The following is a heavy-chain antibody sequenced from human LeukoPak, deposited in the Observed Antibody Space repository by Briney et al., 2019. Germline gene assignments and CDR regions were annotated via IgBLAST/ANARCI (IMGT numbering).Heavy chain of an antibody. D-gene: IGHD3-16*01. CDR2: IYYSGST. V-gene: IGHV4-30-4*07. Sequence: SETLSLTCAVSGGSISSGGYSWSWIRQPPGKGLEWIGYIYYSGSTNYNPSLKSRVTISVDKSKNQFSLKLSSVTAADTAVYYCAGSDYGPLYFDYWAREPWSPSPQ. CDR3: AGSDYGPLYFDY. J-gene: IGHJ4*02. CDR1: GGSISSGGYS.